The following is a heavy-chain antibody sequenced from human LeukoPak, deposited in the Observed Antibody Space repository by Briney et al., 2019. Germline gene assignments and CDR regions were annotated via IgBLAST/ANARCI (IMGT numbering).Heavy chain of an antibody. V-gene: IGHV1-2*02. CDR3: ARSPTSSYGLFQH. CDR2: INPNSGGT. Sequence: ASVKVSCKASVYTFTGYYMHWVRQAPGQVLEWMGWINPNSGGTNYAQKFQGRVTMTRDTSISTAYMELSRLRSDDTAVYYCARSPTSSYGLFQHWGQGTLVTVSS. CDR1: VYTFTGYY. D-gene: IGHD5-18*01. J-gene: IGHJ1*01.